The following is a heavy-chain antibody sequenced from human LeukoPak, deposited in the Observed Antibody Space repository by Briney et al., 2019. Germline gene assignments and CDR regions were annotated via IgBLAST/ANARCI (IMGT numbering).Heavy chain of an antibody. J-gene: IGHJ6*03. V-gene: IGHV4-4*02. Sequence: SETLSLTSAVSGGSISSPNWWSWVRQPPGKGLEWIGEIYHSGSTNYNPSLKSRVTISLDNSKNQFSLKLSSVTAADTAVYYCARYYYYYMDVWGKGTTVTVSS. CDR3: ARYYYYYMDV. CDR2: IYHSGST. CDR1: GGSISSPNW.